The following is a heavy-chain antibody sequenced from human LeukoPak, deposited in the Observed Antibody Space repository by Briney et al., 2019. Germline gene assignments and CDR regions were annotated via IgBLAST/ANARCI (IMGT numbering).Heavy chain of an antibody. J-gene: IGHJ1*01. Sequence: SQTLSLTCAISGDSVSSSAAWNWIRQSPSRGLEWLGRTYYKSKWYNNYAVSVKSRITIKSDTSKNQFSLQLNSVTPEDTAVYYCARGNEHLQHWGQGTLVTVSS. CDR3: ARGNEHLQH. CDR1: GDSVSSSAA. V-gene: IGHV6-1*01. CDR2: TYYKSKWYN.